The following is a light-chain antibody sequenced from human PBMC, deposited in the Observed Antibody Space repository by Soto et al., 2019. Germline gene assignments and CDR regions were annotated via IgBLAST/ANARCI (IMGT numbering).Light chain of an antibody. CDR2: GAA. V-gene: IGKV3-15*01. Sequence: EIVMTQSPATLSASPGERVTLSCRASQRINNKLAWHQQKPGQAPRLLIYGAATRATGIPARFSGSASGTEFTLTISSLQSEDFAVYTCQQYNDWPLLFGQGTRLEIK. CDR1: QRINNK. J-gene: IGKJ5*01. CDR3: QQYNDWPLL.